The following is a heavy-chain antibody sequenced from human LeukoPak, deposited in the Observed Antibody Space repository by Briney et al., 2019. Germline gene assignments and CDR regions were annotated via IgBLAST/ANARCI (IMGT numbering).Heavy chain of an antibody. J-gene: IGHJ6*02. V-gene: IGHV1-8*01. Sequence: ASVKVSCKASGYTFTSYDINWVRQATGQGLEWMGWMNPNSGNTGYAQKFQGRVTMTRNTSISTAYMELSSLRSEDTAVYYCARGNIVVVTAVSNYYYYGMDVWGQGTAVTVSS. CDR1: GYTFTSYD. D-gene: IGHD2-21*02. CDR3: ARGNIVVVTAVSNYYYYGMDV. CDR2: MNPNSGNT.